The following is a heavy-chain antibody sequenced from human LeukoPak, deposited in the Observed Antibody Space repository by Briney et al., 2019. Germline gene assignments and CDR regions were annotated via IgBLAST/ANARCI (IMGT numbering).Heavy chain of an antibody. CDR3: ARHKAFGSGSYSPYYFDY. D-gene: IGHD3-10*01. CDR2: IGTTGSYI. CDR1: GFTFSNYS. Sequence: GGSLRLSCAASGFTFSNYSMNWVRQAPGKGLEWVSSIGTTGSYIFYADSVKGRFTISRDNAKNTLYLQMNSLRAEDTAVYYCARHKAFGSGSYSPYYFDYWGQGTQVTVSS. V-gene: IGHV3-21*01. J-gene: IGHJ4*02.